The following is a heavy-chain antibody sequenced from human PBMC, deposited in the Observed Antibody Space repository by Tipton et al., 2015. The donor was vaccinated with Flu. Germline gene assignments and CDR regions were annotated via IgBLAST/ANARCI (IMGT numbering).Heavy chain of an antibody. V-gene: IGHV3-49*03. CDR2: IRSKAYGGTT. CDR1: GFTFGDYA. D-gene: IGHD1-26*01. J-gene: IGHJ4*02. CDR3: TRALVGATGTAETFDY. Sequence: SLRLSCTASGFTFGDYAMSWFRQAPGKGLEWVGFIRSKAYGGTTEYAASMKGRFTISRDDSRSIAYLQMNSLKTEDTAVYYCTRALVGATGTAETFDYWGQGTLVTVSS.